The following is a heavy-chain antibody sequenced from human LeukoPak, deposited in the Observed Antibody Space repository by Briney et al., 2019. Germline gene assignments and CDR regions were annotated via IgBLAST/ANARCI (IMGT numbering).Heavy chain of an antibody. V-gene: IGHV1-18*01. Sequence: ASVKVSCKASGYTFTSYGISWVRQAPGQGLEWMGWISAYNGNTNYAQKLQGRVTMTTDTSTSTAYMELRSLRSDDTAVYYCARDEGDYYDSSGYYQFDYWGQGTLVTVSS. J-gene: IGHJ4*02. CDR3: ARDEGDYYDSSGYYQFDY. D-gene: IGHD3-22*01. CDR2: ISAYNGNT. CDR1: GYTFTSYG.